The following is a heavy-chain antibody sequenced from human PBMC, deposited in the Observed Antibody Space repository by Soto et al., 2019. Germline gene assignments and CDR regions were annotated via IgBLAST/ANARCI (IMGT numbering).Heavy chain of an antibody. CDR3: ARTYYDILTGYPNDAFDI. Sequence: QLQLQESGPGLVKPSETLSLTCTVSGGSISSSSYYWGWIRQPPGKGLEWIGSIYYSGSTYYNPSLKSRVTISVDTSKNQFSLKLSSVTAADTAVYYCARTYYDILTGYPNDAFDIWGQGTMVTVSS. J-gene: IGHJ3*02. D-gene: IGHD3-9*01. CDR1: GGSISSSSYY. CDR2: IYYSGST. V-gene: IGHV4-39*01.